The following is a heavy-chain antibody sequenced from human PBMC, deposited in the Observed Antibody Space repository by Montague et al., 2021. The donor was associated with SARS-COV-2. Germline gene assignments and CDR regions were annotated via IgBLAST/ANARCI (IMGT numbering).Heavy chain of an antibody. CDR3: ARGGGRLQYSYYYGMDV. CDR1: GGSMINNY. V-gene: IGHV4-59*01. CDR2: IYYTGST. Sequence: SETLSLTCSVSGGSMINNYWSWIRQSPGKELEWMGYIYYTGSTDXNPSLESRATLSIDTSKNEFSLKLTSVTAADTAVYYCARGGGRLQYSYYYGMDVWGQGTTVTVSS. J-gene: IGHJ6*02. D-gene: IGHD5-12*01.